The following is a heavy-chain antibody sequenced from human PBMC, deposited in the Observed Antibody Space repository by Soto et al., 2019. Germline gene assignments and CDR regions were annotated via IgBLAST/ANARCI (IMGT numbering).Heavy chain of an antibody. J-gene: IGHJ6*02. CDR2: ISAYNGNT. CDR1: GYTFTSYG. D-gene: IGHD1-1*01. Sequence: QVQLVQSGAEVKKPGASVKVSCKASGYTFTSYGISWVRQAPGQGLEWMGWISAYNGNTNYAQKLQGRVTMTTDTSPRTAYMELRSLRSDDTAVYYCARDGLERQETYYYGMDVWGQGTTGTVSS. V-gene: IGHV1-18*01. CDR3: ARDGLERQETYYYGMDV.